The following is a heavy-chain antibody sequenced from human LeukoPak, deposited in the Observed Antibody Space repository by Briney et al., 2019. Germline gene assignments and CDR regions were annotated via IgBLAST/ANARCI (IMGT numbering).Heavy chain of an antibody. Sequence: GESLKISCKTSGYSFTTYWIGWVRQMPRTVLEWVRANSHDDSDTRYSQSFQGQVVSSADRSIRTAYLQWNTLKTSDTSMYYCVRQRGGSRTINHFDPWGQGTLVTVSS. J-gene: IGHJ5*02. V-gene: IGHV5-51*01. CDR2: NSHDDSDT. CDR3: VRQRGGSRTINHFDP. CDR1: GYSFTTYW. D-gene: IGHD3-10*01.